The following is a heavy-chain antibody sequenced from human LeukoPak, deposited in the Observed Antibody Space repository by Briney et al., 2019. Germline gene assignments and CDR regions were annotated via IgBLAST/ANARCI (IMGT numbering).Heavy chain of an antibody. D-gene: IGHD6-19*01. CDR3: AKATVSGRGAFDI. CDR1: GFRVTNDY. CDR2: IYAGGST. V-gene: IGHV3-66*01. Sequence: GGSLRLSCAASGFRVTNDYMNWVRQAPGKGLEWVSIIYAGGSTYYADSVKGRFTISRDNAKSSLFLQMSSLRAEDTALYYCAKATVSGRGAFDIWGQGTMVTVSS. J-gene: IGHJ3*02.